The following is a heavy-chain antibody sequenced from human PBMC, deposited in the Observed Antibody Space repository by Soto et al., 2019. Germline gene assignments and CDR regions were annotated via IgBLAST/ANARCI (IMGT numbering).Heavy chain of an antibody. V-gene: IGHV4-30-4*01. Sequence: SETLSLTCTVSGGSISSGDYYWNWIRQSPGKGLEWIGYIYYTGTTKYNPSLKSRATLSVDTAKNRFSLNLTPLTAADTAVYYCARGDWFHPWGQGTLVTVSS. CDR2: IYYTGTT. J-gene: IGHJ5*02. CDR3: ARGDWFHP. CDR1: GGSISSGDYY.